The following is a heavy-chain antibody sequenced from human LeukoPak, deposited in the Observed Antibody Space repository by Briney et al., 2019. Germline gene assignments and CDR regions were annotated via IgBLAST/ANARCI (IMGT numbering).Heavy chain of an antibody. CDR2: IFYSGST. Sequence: PSETLSLTCTVSGASISSYYWSWIRQPPGKGLEWIGYIFYSGSTLYNPTLQSRVTISVDTSKNLFSLKLTPVTAADTAVYYCASGPYPAAGTDHQFDYWGQGTLVTVSS. V-gene: IGHV4-59*01. CDR3: ASGPYPAAGTDHQFDY. CDR1: GASISSYY. D-gene: IGHD6-13*01. J-gene: IGHJ4*02.